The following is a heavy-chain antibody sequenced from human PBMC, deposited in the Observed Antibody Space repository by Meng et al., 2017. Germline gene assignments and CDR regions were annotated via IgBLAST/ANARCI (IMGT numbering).Heavy chain of an antibody. Sequence: QVQLVWSVAKVKKPGASVKGSCNASGYTFTSYAMHWVRQAPGQRLEWMGWINAGNGNTKYSQKFQGRVTITRDTSASTAYMELSSLRSEDTAVYYCARNAYIAVAGTEIDYWGQGTLVTVSS. CDR3: ARNAYIAVAGTEIDY. CDR2: INAGNGNT. J-gene: IGHJ4*02. CDR1: GYTFTSYA. V-gene: IGHV1-3*01. D-gene: IGHD6-19*01.